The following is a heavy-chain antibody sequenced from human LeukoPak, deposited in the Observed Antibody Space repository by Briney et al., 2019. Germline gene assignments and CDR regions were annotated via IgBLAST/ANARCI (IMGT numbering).Heavy chain of an antibody. J-gene: IGHJ4*02. CDR3: AKGGPGDYVTY. CDR2: ISSSSSTI. Sequence: GGSLRLSCAASGFTFSSYSMNWVRQAPGKGLEWVSNISSSSSTIYYADSVKGRFTISRDNAKNSLYLQMNSLRAEDTAVYYCAKGGPGDYVTYWGQGTLVTVSS. D-gene: IGHD4-17*01. V-gene: IGHV3-48*01. CDR1: GFTFSSYS.